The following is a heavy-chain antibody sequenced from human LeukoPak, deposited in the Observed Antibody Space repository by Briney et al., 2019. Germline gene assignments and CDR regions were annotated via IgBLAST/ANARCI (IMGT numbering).Heavy chain of an antibody. D-gene: IGHD1-26*01. V-gene: IGHV3-23*01. CDR1: GFTFSSYG. J-gene: IGHJ3*02. CDR3: AKDLGSYFHAFDI. Sequence: GGSLRLSCAASGFTFSSYGMDWVRQAPGKGLEWVSAISGSGGSTYYADSVKGRFTISRDNSKNTLYLQMNSLRAEDTAVYYCAKDLGSYFHAFDIWGQGTMVTVSS. CDR2: ISGSGGST.